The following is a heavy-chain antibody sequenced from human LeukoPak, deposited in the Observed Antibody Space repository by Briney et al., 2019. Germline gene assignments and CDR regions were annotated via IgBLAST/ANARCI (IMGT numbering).Heavy chain of an antibody. D-gene: IGHD6-19*01. CDR3: AKEKIGGWYYFDY. J-gene: IGHJ4*02. CDR2: ISGTGTST. Sequence: GGSLRLSCAASGFTFNSYAMSWVRQARGKGLEWVSGISGTGTSTYYADSVKGRFTISRDNSKNTLYLQMNSLRAEDTAVYYCAKEKIGGWYYFDYWGQGTLVTVSS. V-gene: IGHV3-23*01. CDR1: GFTFNSYA.